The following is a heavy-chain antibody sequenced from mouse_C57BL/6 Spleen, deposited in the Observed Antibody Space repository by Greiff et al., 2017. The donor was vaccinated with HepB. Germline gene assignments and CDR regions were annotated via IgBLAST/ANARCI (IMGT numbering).Heavy chain of an antibody. V-gene: IGHV1-39*01. D-gene: IGHD1-1*01. CDR3: ASHPVVATYDYAMDY. CDR1: GYSFTDYN. CDR2: INPNYGTT. Sequence: VQLQQSGPELVKPGASVKISCKASGYSFTDYNMNWVKQSNGKRLEWIGVINPNYGTTSYNQKFKGKATLTVDQSSSTAYMQLNSLTSEDSAVYYCASHPVVATYDYAMDYWGQGTSVTVSS. J-gene: IGHJ4*01.